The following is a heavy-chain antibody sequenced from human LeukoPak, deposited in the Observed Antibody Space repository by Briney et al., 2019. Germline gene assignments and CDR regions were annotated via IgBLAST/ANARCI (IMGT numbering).Heavy chain of an antibody. V-gene: IGHV3-30*18. CDR3: AKDHTVVNSEEFYYYYGMDV. J-gene: IGHJ6*02. CDR2: ISYDGSKK. Sequence: GGSLRLSCAASGFTFSRYGMHWVRQAPGKGLEWGAVISYDGSKKYYEVSVKRRLTISRDNSKNTLYLQMNSLGAEDTAVYYCAKDHTVVNSEEFYYYYGMDVWGQGTTVTVSS. CDR1: GFTFSRYG. D-gene: IGHD4-23*01.